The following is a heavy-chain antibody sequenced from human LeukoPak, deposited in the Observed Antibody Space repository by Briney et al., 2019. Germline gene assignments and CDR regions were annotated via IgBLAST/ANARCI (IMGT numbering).Heavy chain of an antibody. D-gene: IGHD6-19*01. V-gene: IGHV1-24*01. CDR3: AIAIPSGWYWYFQH. CDR2: FDPEDGET. J-gene: IGHJ1*01. CDR1: GYTLTVLS. Sequence: ASVKVSCKVSGYTLTVLSMHWVRQAPGKGLESMGGFDPEDGETIYAQKFQGRVTMTEDTSTDTAYMELSSLRSEDTAVYYCAIAIPSGWYWYFQHWGQGTLVTVSS.